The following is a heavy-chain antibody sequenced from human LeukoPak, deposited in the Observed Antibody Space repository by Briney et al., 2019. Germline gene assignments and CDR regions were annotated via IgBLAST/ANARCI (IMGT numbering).Heavy chain of an antibody. J-gene: IGHJ4*02. CDR1: GFTFSSYW. CDR3: ARDRIRYCSGGSSYEFDHL. Sequence: GGSLRLSFAAPGFTFSSYWMHWVRQAPGKGLVWVSRINSDGSITSYADSVKGRFTISRDNAKNTLYRQMNSLRAEDTAVYYCARDRIRYCSGGSSYEFDHLWGQGTLVTVSS. CDR2: INSDGSIT. D-gene: IGHD2-15*01. V-gene: IGHV3-74*01.